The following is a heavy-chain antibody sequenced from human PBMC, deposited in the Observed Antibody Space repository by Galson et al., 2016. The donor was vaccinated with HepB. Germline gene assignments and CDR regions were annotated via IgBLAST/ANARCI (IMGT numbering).Heavy chain of an antibody. V-gene: IGHV3-23*01. D-gene: IGHD4-11*01. CDR1: GFTFRSHA. J-gene: IGHJ4*02. CDR2: ISGSGGGT. Sequence: SLRLSCAVSGFTFRSHAMSWVRQAPGKGLEWVSTISGSGGGTLYADSVKGRLTISRDNSKHTLYLQMISLRAEDTAMYYCAKCETTITDFNIFNSWGQGTLVTVSP. CDR3: AKCETTITDFNIFNS.